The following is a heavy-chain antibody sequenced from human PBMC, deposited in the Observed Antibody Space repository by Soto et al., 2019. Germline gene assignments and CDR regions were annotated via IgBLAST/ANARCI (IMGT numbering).Heavy chain of an antibody. CDR2: ISAYNGNT. V-gene: IGHV1-18*01. CDR3: ARGRLHYYDSPLTHDAFDI. D-gene: IGHD3-22*01. CDR1: GYTFTSYG. Sequence: QVQQVQSGAEVKKPGASVKVSCKASGYTFTSYGISWVRQAPGQGLEWMGWISAYNGNTNYAQKLQGRVTMTTDTSTSTAYMELRSLRSDDTAVYYCARGRLHYYDSPLTHDAFDIWGQGTMVTVPS. J-gene: IGHJ3*02.